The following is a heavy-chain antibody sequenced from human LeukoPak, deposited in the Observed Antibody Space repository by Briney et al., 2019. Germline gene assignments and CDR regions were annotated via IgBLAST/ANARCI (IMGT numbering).Heavy chain of an antibody. CDR2: IYYSGSA. D-gene: IGHD3-10*01. J-gene: IGHJ6*03. CDR1: GGSISSYY. V-gene: IGHV4-59*12. Sequence: SETLSLTCTVSGGSISSYYWSWIRQPPGKGLEWIGYIYYSGSANYNPSLKSRVTISVDTSKNQFSLKLSSVTAADTAVYYCARLGLTYYYGSGSYQGGYYYYYYMDVWGKGTTVTISS. CDR3: ARLGLTYYYGSGSYQGGYYYYYYMDV.